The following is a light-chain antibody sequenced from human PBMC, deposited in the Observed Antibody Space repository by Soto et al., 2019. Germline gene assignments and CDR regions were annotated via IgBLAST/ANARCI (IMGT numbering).Light chain of an antibody. CDR3: QQRRNWPLT. V-gene: IGKV3-11*01. CDR1: QSVSSY. CDR2: DAS. J-gene: IGKJ3*01. Sequence: EIVLTQSPATLSLSPGERATLSCRASQSVSSYLAWYQQKSGQAPRLLIYDASNRAAGIPARFSGSGSGTDFTLTISSLEPEDLAVYYCQQRRNWPLTSGTGTKVDVK.